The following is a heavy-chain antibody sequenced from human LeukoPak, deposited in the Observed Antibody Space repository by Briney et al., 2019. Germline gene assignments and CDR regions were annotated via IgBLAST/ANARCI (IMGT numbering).Heavy chain of an antibody. D-gene: IGHD6-13*01. Sequence: GGSLRLSCAASGFTFSDHPMTWVRQAPGKGLQWVSYIDGSGTTIYYAESVKGRFTISRDNAKNSLYLQMNSLRAEDTALYYCARDMTITGADDNWGQGTRVTVSS. CDR2: IDGSGTTI. CDR3: ARDMTITGADDN. V-gene: IGHV3-48*03. J-gene: IGHJ4*02. CDR1: GFTFSDHP.